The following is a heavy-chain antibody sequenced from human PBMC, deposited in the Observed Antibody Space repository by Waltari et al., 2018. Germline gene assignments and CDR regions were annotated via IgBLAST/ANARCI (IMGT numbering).Heavy chain of an antibody. J-gene: IGHJ4*02. Sequence: QVQLQQWGAGLLKPSETLSLTCAAYGGSFSGYYWRWIRPPPGKGLEWIGEINHSGSTNYNPSLKSRVTISVDTSKNQFSLKLSSVTAADTAVYYCARGRGYYDSSGYGGNDYWGQGTLVTVSS. D-gene: IGHD3-22*01. CDR2: INHSGST. V-gene: IGHV4-34*01. CDR3: ARGRGYYDSSGYGGNDY. CDR1: GGSFSGYY.